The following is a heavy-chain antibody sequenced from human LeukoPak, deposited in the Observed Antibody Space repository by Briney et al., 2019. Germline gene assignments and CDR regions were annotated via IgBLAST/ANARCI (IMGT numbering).Heavy chain of an antibody. CDR2: ISPYNGNT. D-gene: IGHD2-8*01. CDR3: AGAPYCTNGVCSFDY. J-gene: IGHJ4*02. Sequence: ASVKVSCKASGYTFTSYDINWVRQAPGQGLEWMGWISPYNGNTNYAQKLQGRVTMTPDTSTNTAYMDLRSLRSDDTAVYYCAGAPYCTNGVCSFDYWGQGTLVTVSS. V-gene: IGHV1-18*01. CDR1: GYTFTSYD.